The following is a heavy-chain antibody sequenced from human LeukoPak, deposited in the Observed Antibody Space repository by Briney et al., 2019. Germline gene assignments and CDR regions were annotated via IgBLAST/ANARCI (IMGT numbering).Heavy chain of an antibody. CDR2: ISSSGSTI. CDR3: ARERTGHYYYYGMDV. D-gene: IGHD3/OR15-3a*01. Sequence: PGGSLRLSCAASGFTFSSYDMSWVRQAPGKGLEWVSYISSSGSTIYYPDSVKGRFTISRDNARNSLYLQMNSLRAEDTAVYYCARERTGHYYYYGMDVWGQGTTVTVPS. V-gene: IGHV3-48*03. CDR1: GFTFSSYD. J-gene: IGHJ6*02.